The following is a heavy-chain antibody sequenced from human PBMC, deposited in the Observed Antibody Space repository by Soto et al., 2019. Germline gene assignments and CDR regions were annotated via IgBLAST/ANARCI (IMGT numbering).Heavy chain of an antibody. J-gene: IGHJ5*02. D-gene: IGHD2-15*01. CDR2: IFHTGSS. V-gene: IGHV4-30-4*08. CDR1: GDSITSGDSY. CDR3: AREDSARSIDP. Sequence: QVQLQESGPGLVKPSQTLSLTCTVSGDSITSGDSYWTWIRQPPGKGLEWIGYIFHTGSSYYISSLKSRLTMSLDRSTHQFSLQLSSVTAADTAVYYCAREDSARSIDPWGQGTLVTVSS.